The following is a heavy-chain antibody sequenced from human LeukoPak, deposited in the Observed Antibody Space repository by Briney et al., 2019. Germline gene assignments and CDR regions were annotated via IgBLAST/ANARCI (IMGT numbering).Heavy chain of an antibody. CDR1: GFTFSGYS. J-gene: IGHJ3*02. V-gene: IGHV3-21*01. Sequence: GGSLRLSCAASGFTFSGYSMNWVRQAPGKGLEWVSSISSSSSYIYYVDSLKGRFTISRDNAKNSLYLQVNSLRVEDTAVYYCARIYGPGIHKDGFDMWGQGTMVTVSS. D-gene: IGHD3-10*01. CDR3: ARIYGPGIHKDGFDM. CDR2: ISSSSSYI.